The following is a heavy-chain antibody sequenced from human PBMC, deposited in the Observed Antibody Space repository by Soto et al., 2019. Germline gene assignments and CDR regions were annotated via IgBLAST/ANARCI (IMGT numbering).Heavy chain of an antibody. V-gene: IGHV3-53*01. CDR1: GFTVSSNY. CDR2: IYSGGST. Sequence: PGGSLRLSCAASGFTVSSNYMSWVRQAPGKGLEWVSVIYSGGSTYYADSVKGRFTISRDNAKNSLYLQMNSLRDEDTAVYFCARDGRARSAYSSDYYYFSGMDVWGQGTTVTVSS. D-gene: IGHD3-3*01. CDR3: ARDGRARSAYSSDYYYFSGMDV. J-gene: IGHJ6*02.